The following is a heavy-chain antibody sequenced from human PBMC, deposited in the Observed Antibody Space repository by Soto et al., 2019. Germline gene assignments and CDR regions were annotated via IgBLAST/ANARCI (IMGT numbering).Heavy chain of an antibody. CDR3: AKDKGPYYDFWSGQRWFDP. CDR1: GFTFSTHG. D-gene: IGHD3-3*01. V-gene: IGHV3-30*18. J-gene: IGHJ5*02. CDR2: ISHDGSKK. Sequence: QVQLVESGGGVVHPGTSLRLSCAASGFTFSTHGMHWVRQAPGKGPEWVAVISHDGSKKYYVESVEGRFSISRDNSKSILDLQMNNVGPEDTAVYYCAKDKGPYYDFWSGQRWFDPWGQGTLVTVSS.